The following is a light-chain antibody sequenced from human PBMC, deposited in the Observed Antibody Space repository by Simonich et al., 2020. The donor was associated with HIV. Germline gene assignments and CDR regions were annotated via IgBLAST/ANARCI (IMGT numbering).Light chain of an antibody. V-gene: IGKV4-1*01. CDR2: WAS. Sequence: DIVMTPSPDSLAVSLGERATNNCKSSQSVLYSSNNKNYLAWYQQKPGQPPKLLIYWASTRESGVPDRFSGSGSGTDFTLTISSLQAEDVAVYYCQQYYSTPRTFGQGTKVEIK. J-gene: IGKJ1*01. CDR1: QSVLYSSNNKNY. CDR3: QQYYSTPRT.